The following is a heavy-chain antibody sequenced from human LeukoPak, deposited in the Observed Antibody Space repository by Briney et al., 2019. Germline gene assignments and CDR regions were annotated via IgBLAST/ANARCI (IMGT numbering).Heavy chain of an antibody. V-gene: IGHV3-20*04. D-gene: IGHD6-19*01. Sequence: GGSLRLSCVASGFTSDDYGMSWVRQAPGKGLEWVSGINWNGRSTANADSVKGRFTIFRDNAKNSLYLQMNSLRAEDTALYYCARPNSGWYLFDKWGQGTLVTVSS. CDR2: INWNGRST. CDR3: ARPNSGWYLFDK. CDR1: GFTSDDYG. J-gene: IGHJ4*02.